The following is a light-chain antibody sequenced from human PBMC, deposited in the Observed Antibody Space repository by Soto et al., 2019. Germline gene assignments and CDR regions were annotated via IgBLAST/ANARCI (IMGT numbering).Light chain of an antibody. V-gene: IGKV2-28*01. J-gene: IGKJ4*01. CDR1: QSLLHSNGYNY. CDR2: LAS. CDR3: MQLLHPPLT. Sequence: DVVMTQSQLSLPVTPGEPASISCSSSQSLLHSNGYNYLAWFLQKAVQSPQLLIYLASSRASGVPDRFSGSGSGTDFTLEISSVEAEDVGIYYCMQLLHPPLTFGGGTKVDIK.